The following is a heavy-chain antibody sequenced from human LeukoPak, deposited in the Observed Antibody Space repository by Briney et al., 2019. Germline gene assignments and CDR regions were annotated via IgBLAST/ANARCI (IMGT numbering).Heavy chain of an antibody. V-gene: IGHV3-23*01. D-gene: IGHD6-19*01. J-gene: IGHJ6*03. Sequence: GGSLRLSCAASGFTFSSYGMSWVRQAPGKGLEWVSGISGSGDKSNYLESVKGRFTISRDNSKNTLYMQMNSLRVDDTAVYYCARISYNSSGWYQYYYYYYYMDVWGKGTTVTISS. CDR3: ARISYNSSGWYQYYYYYYYMDV. CDR1: GFTFSSYG. CDR2: ISGSGDKS.